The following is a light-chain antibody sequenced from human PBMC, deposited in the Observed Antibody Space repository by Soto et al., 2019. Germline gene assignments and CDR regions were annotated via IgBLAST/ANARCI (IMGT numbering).Light chain of an antibody. J-gene: IGKJ1*01. CDR3: QQYNNWPPDRT. CDR1: QSVSSN. Sequence: EIVMTQSPATLSVSPGERATLSCRASQSVSSNLAWYQQKPGQAPRLLIYGASTRATGIPARFSGSGSGTEFTLTISGLQSEDFAIYFCQQYNNWPPDRTFGQGTKVELK. V-gene: IGKV3-15*01. CDR2: GAS.